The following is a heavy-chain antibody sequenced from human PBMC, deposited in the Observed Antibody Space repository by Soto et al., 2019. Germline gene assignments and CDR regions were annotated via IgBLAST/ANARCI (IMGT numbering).Heavy chain of an antibody. Sequence: QVQLVQSGAEVLKPGSSVKLSCKTSGDTFDTFAISWVRQAPGQGLEWMGGINPIFRTPDYTQKFQGRVKXTXDXXTSAAARERGNVRSADTAAYYCARDKGRGKLGGHYYCAFDGWGPGTPVTVSS. V-gene: IGHV1-69*05. J-gene: IGHJ6*01. D-gene: IGHD1-26*01. CDR2: INPIFRTP. CDR3: ARDKGRGKLGGHYYCAFDG. CDR1: GDTFDTFA.